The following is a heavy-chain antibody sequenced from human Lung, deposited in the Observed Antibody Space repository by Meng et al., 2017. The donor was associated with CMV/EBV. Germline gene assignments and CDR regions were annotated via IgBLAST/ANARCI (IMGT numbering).Heavy chain of an antibody. Sequence: QGWLVESWSELKNPGASVKVSCKASGYSFTSYAMNWVRQAPGQGLEWMGWINTNTGNPTYAQGFTGRFVFSLDTSVSTAYLQISSLKAEDTAVYYCARDKIAVAGITGDYWGQGTLVTVSS. CDR3: ARDKIAVAGITGDY. J-gene: IGHJ4*02. CDR2: INTNTGNP. V-gene: IGHV7-4-1*02. D-gene: IGHD6-19*01. CDR1: GYSFTSYA.